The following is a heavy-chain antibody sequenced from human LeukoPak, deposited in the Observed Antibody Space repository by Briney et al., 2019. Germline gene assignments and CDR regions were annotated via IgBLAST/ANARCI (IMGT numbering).Heavy chain of an antibody. Sequence: VASVTVSCKASGYTFTSYYLHWVRQAPGQGLEWMGIINPSGGSTTYAQNFQSRVTMTRDTSTSTVYMELSSLRSEDTAVYYCARGGDMATVPHLYYFEYWGQGTLVTVSS. CDR1: GYTFTSYY. J-gene: IGHJ4*02. CDR3: ARGGDMATVPHLYYFEY. V-gene: IGHV1-46*01. D-gene: IGHD5-24*01. CDR2: INPSGGST.